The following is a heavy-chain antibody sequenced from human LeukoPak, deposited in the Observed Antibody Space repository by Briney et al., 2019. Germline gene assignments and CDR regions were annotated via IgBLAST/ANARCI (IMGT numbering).Heavy chain of an antibody. CDR3: VRDTGSGWDFDY. Sequence: GGSLRLSCAASGFTFNAYAIHWVRQAPGKGLEWVSLVRGDGVTTDYANSVKGRFTVSRDNSKNSLYLQMSNLRTEDTALYYCVRDTGSGWDFDYWGQGTLVTVSS. J-gene: IGHJ4*02. CDR2: VRGDGVTT. D-gene: IGHD6-19*01. CDR1: GFTFNAYA. V-gene: IGHV3-43*02.